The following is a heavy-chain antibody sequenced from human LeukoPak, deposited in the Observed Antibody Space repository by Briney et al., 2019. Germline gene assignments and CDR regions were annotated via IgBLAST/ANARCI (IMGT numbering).Heavy chain of an antibody. Sequence: ASVKVSCKASGYTFTSYDTNWVRQATGQGLEWMGWMNPNSGNTGYAQKFQGRVTMTRNTSISTAYMELSSLRSEDTAVYYCARVKGTSCRRTCRNWFDPWGQGTLVTVSS. D-gene: IGHD2-2*01. CDR2: MNPNSGNT. CDR3: ARVKGTSCRRTCRNWFDP. CDR1: GYTFTSYD. J-gene: IGHJ5*02. V-gene: IGHV1-8*01.